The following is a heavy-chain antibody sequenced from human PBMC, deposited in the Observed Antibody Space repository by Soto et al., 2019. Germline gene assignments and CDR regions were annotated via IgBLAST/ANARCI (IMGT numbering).Heavy chain of an antibody. CDR1: GGTFSSYT. Sequence: GASVQGSCKASGGTFSSYTSSWVRQAPGQGLEWMGRIIPILGIANYAQKFQGRVTITADKSTSTAYMELSSLRSEDTAVYYCARGEDTAMAIYYYYGMDVWGQGTTVTVS. D-gene: IGHD5-18*01. V-gene: IGHV1-69*02. CDR2: IIPILGIA. CDR3: ARGEDTAMAIYYYYGMDV. J-gene: IGHJ6*02.